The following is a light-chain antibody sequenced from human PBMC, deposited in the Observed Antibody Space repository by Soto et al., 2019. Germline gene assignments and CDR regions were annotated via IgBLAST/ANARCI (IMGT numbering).Light chain of an antibody. CDR1: QSVSRNY. CDR2: GAS. J-gene: IGKJ1*01. Sequence: EIVLTQSPGTLSLSPGERATLSCRASQSVSRNYLAWYQQKPGQAPRLLIYGASSRATGIPDKFSGGWSGTDFSLTISRLAPEDFAVYYCQQYDSSPITFGQGTKVEIK. V-gene: IGKV3-20*01. CDR3: QQYDSSPIT.